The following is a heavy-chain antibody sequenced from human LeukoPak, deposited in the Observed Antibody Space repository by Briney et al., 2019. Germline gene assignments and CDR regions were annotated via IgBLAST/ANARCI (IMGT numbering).Heavy chain of an antibody. Sequence: PSETLSLTCTVSGGSVSSGSYYWSWIRQPPGKGLEWIGYIYYSGSTNYNPSLKSRVTISVDTSKNQFSLKLSSVTAADTAVYYCARGPGGWSHFDYWGQGTLVTVSS. CDR3: ARGPGGWSHFDY. CDR1: GGSVSSGSYY. D-gene: IGHD6-19*01. V-gene: IGHV4-61*01. J-gene: IGHJ4*02. CDR2: IYYSGST.